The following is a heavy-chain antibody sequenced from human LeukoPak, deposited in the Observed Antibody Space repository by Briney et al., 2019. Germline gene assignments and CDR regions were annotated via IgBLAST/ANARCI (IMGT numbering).Heavy chain of an antibody. CDR2: IIPILGIA. V-gene: IGHV1-69*04. D-gene: IGHD3-22*01. CDR3: AREAFRGYQNC. Sequence: SVKVSCKASGGTFSSYAISWVRQAPGQGLEWMGRIIPILGIANYAQKFQGRVTITADKSTSTAYMELSSLRSEDTAVYYCAREAFRGYQNCWGQGTLVTVSS. J-gene: IGHJ4*02. CDR1: GGTFSSYA.